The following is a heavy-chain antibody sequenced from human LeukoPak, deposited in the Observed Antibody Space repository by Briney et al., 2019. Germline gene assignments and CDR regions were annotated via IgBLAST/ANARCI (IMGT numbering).Heavy chain of an antibody. J-gene: IGHJ4*02. Sequence: SETLSLTCAVYGGSFSAYYWSWIRQPPGKGLEWIGQINPSGFTNYNPSLKSRVTISVDTSKNQFSLKLSSVTAADTAVYYCARSRYYYDSSGSYYFDYWGQGTLVTVSS. CDR1: GGSFSAYY. D-gene: IGHD3-22*01. V-gene: IGHV4-34*01. CDR2: INPSGFT. CDR3: ARSRYYYDSSGSYYFDY.